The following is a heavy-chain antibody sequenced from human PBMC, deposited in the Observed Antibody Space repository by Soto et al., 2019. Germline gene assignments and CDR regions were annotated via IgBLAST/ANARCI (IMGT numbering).Heavy chain of an antibody. Sequence: EVQLVESGGGLVKPGGSLRLSCAASGFTFSSYSMNWVRQAPGKGLEWVSSISSSSSYIYYADSVKGRFTISRDNAKNSLYLQMNSLRAEDTAVYYCGRETPDIVVVPAALEEWGQGTLVTVSS. CDR3: GRETPDIVVVPAALEE. V-gene: IGHV3-21*01. D-gene: IGHD2-2*01. CDR1: GFTFSSYS. J-gene: IGHJ4*02. CDR2: ISSSSSYI.